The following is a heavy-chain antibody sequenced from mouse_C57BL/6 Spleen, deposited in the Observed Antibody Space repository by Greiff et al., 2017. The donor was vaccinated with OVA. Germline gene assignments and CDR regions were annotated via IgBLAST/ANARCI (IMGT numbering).Heavy chain of an antibody. Sequence: QVQLQQSGAELVKPGASVKISCKASGYAFSSYWMNWVKQRPGKGLEWIGQIYPGDGDTNYNGKFKGKATLTADKSSSTAYMQLSSLTSEDSAVYICARGNYSNSWFAYWGQGTLVTVSA. D-gene: IGHD2-5*01. J-gene: IGHJ3*01. CDR2: IYPGDGDT. V-gene: IGHV1-80*01. CDR1: GYAFSSYW. CDR3: ARGNYSNSWFAY.